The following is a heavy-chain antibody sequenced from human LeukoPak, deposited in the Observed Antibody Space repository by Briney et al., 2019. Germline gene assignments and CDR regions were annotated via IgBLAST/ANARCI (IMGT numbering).Heavy chain of an antibody. V-gene: IGHV3-48*04. D-gene: IGHD3-10*01. CDR3: ARVVTGSGSYLDY. CDR2: IRGSSNTI. Sequence: PGGSLRLSCAASGFTFSTYSMNWVRQAPGKGLEWLSYIRGSSNTIHYADSVKGRFTISRDNAKNSVYLQMNSLRVEDTAVYYCARVVTGSGSYLDYWGQGTLVTVSS. J-gene: IGHJ4*02. CDR1: GFTFSTYS.